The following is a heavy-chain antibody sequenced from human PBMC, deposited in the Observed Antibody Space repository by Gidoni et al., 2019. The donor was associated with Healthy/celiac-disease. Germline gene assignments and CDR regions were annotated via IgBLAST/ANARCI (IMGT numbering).Heavy chain of an antibody. CDR3: ARARGGEFWFDP. Sequence: EVLLVESGGGLIQPGGSLGLSCAASGFSVSSNYITWVRQAPGKGLGWVSVIYSGGRTYYVDSLKGRFTISRDNSKNTLYLQMNSLRAEDTAVYYCARARGGEFWFDPWGQGTLVTVSS. J-gene: IGHJ5*02. CDR2: IYSGGRT. V-gene: IGHV3-53*01. D-gene: IGHD3-10*01. CDR1: GFSVSSNY.